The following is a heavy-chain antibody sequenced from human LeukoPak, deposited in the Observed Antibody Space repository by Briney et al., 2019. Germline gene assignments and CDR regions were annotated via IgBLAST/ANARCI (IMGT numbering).Heavy chain of an antibody. J-gene: IGHJ4*02. CDR3: ARDRPTGASRVFVVQ. Sequence: GGSLRLSCTASGFTFSNHAMTWVRQAPGKGLEWVSSMSSGGTNIYHADSVRGRFTISRDNAKNSLYLVMNSLRAEDTATYYCARDRPTGASRVFVVQWGQGTLVTVS. D-gene: IGHD2-15*01. CDR1: GFTFSNHA. V-gene: IGHV3-21*01. CDR2: MSSGGTNI.